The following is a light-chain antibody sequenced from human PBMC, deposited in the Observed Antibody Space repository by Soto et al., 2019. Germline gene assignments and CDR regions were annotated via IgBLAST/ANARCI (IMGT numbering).Light chain of an antibody. CDR1: QSVRSN. Sequence: EIVMTQSPDTLSVSPGERATLSCRASQSVRSNLAWYQQKPGQAPRLLIFGASTRATGIPARFSGSGSGTEFTLTISSLQSEDFAVYYCQQYGNWPPITFGQGTRLEIK. CDR3: QQYGNWPPIT. CDR2: GAS. V-gene: IGKV3-15*01. J-gene: IGKJ5*01.